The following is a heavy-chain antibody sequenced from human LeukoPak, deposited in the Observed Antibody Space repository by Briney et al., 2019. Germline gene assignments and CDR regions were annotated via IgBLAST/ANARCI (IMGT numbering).Heavy chain of an antibody. J-gene: IGHJ6*02. CDR2: IYYSGST. V-gene: IGHV4-59*01. CDR3: ARDRATGTTDYYYGMDV. CDR1: GGSISSYY. Sequence: ASETLSLTCTVSGGSISSYYWSWIRQPPGKGLEWIGYIYYSGSTNYNPSLKSRVTISVDTSKNQFSLKLSSVTAADTAVYYCARDRATGTTDYYYGMDVWGQGTTVTVSS. D-gene: IGHD1-1*01.